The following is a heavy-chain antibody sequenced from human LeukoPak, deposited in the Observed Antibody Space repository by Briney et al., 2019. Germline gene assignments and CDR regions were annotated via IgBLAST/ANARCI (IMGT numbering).Heavy chain of an antibody. CDR1: GFTFSSYA. CDR2: ISYDGSNK. V-gene: IGHV3-30*04. Sequence: GGSLRLSCAASGFTFSSYAMHWVRQAPGKGLEWVAVISYDGSNKYYADSVKGRFTISRDNAKNSLYLQMNSLRAEDTAVYYCARDAHYDFWSGYYSTWPLGYWGQGTLVTVSS. CDR3: ARDAHYDFWSGYYSTWPLGY. D-gene: IGHD3-3*01. J-gene: IGHJ4*02.